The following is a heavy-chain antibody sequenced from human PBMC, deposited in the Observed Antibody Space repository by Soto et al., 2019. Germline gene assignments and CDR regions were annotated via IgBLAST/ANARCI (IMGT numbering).Heavy chain of an antibody. J-gene: IGHJ4*02. Sequence: EVHLVESGGDLVQPGGSLRLSCAASGFTFSKYWISWVRQAPGKGLEWVGNINQDGSEKQYVDSVRGRFTISRDNTENSLYLQLNSLRAEDTAVYYCARDSGHFDYWGRGTLVTVSS. D-gene: IGHD3-10*01. CDR3: ARDSGHFDY. CDR1: GFTFSKYW. CDR2: INQDGSEK. V-gene: IGHV3-7*01.